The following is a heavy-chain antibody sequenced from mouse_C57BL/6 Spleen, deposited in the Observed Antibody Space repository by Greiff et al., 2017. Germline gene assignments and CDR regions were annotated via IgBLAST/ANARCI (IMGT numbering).Heavy chain of an antibody. CDR3: ARRGYYYGSSYAMDY. D-gene: IGHD1-1*01. CDR2: ILPGSGST. Sequence: VQRVESGAELMKPGASVKLSCKATGYTFTGYWIEWVKQRPGHGLEWIGEILPGSGSTNYNEKFKGKATFTADTSSNTAYMQLSSLTTEDSASYYCARRGYYYGSSYAMDYWGQGTSVTVSS. CDR1: GYTFTGYW. V-gene: IGHV1-9*01. J-gene: IGHJ4*01.